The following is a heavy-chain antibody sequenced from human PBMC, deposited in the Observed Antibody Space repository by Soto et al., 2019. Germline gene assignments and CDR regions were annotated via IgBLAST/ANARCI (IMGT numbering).Heavy chain of an antibody. V-gene: IGHV1-3*01. CDR1: GHTSTNYA. Sequence: ASVKVSCKASGHTSTNYAVHWVSQAPGQRLEWMGRIDAGNGNTKYSQKFQGRVTITTDTSASTAYMELSSLRSEDTAIYYCARSVSVAASGVGYWGQGALVTVSS. D-gene: IGHD6-25*01. J-gene: IGHJ4*02. CDR3: ARSVSVAASGVGY. CDR2: IDAGNGNT.